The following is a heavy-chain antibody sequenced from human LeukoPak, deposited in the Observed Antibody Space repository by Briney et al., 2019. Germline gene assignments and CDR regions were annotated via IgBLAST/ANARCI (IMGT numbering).Heavy chain of an antibody. Sequence: GGSLRLSCAASGFTFSSYGMHWVRQAPGKGLEWVAVISYDGSNKYYADSVKGRFTISRDNSKNTLYLQMNSLRAEDTAVYYCAKDKGPQWLVLGMKYWGQGTLVTVSS. J-gene: IGHJ4*02. CDR1: GFTFSSYG. V-gene: IGHV3-30*18. CDR3: AKDKGPQWLVLGMKY. CDR2: ISYDGSNK. D-gene: IGHD6-19*01.